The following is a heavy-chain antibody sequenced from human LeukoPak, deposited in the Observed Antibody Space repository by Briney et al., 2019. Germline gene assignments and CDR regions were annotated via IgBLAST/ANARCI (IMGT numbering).Heavy chain of an antibody. CDR3: ARGRDGWGFDY. V-gene: IGHV4-61*02. J-gene: IGHJ4*02. CDR2: MYSSGSP. CDR1: GGSISSDSHY. D-gene: IGHD5-24*01. Sequence: SQTLSLTCTVFGGSISSDSHYWGWIRQPAGKGLEWIGRMYSSGSPDYNPSLKSRAIISVDTSKNQFSLRLSSVTAADTAVYYCARGRDGWGFDYWGQGTLVTVSS.